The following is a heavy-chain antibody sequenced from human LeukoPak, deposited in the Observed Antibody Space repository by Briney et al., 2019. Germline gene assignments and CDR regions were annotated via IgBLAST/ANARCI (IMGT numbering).Heavy chain of an antibody. V-gene: IGHV3-53*01. D-gene: IGHD4-17*01. CDR2: IYAGGST. CDR1: GFTVSSSY. CDR3: AREEETVKAFGP. J-gene: IGHJ5*02. Sequence: GGSLRLSCAASGFTVSSSYMNWVRQAPGKGLEWVSIIYAGGSTYYAGSVEGRFTISRDNSENTLYLQMNSLRAEDTAVYYCAREEETVKAFGPWGQGTLVTVSS.